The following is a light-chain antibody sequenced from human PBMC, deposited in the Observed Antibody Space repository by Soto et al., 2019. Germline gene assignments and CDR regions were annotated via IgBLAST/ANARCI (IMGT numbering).Light chain of an antibody. CDR3: QESPRT. CDR1: QSVNSNY. Sequence: EIAFTPCPSTLSLSPGERATFSCRASQSVNSNYLAWYQQKRGQAPRLLIYGASSRATGIPDRFSGSGSGTDFTLPISRLEPEDFAVYYCQESPRTFGQGTKVDI. CDR2: GAS. V-gene: IGKV3-20*01. J-gene: IGKJ1*01.